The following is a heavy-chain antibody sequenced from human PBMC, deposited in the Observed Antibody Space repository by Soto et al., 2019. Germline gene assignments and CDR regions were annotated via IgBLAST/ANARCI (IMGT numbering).Heavy chain of an antibody. J-gene: IGHJ6*02. V-gene: IGHV1-69*13. D-gene: IGHD2-21*01. CDR3: ARTPTYGMDV. CDR1: GGTFSSYA. CDR2: IIPILGTA. Sequence: SVKVSCKASGGTFSSYAISWVRQAPGQGLEWMGGIIPILGTANYAQKFQGRVTITADESTSTAYMELSSLRSEDTAVYYCARTPTYGMDVWGQGTTVTVSS.